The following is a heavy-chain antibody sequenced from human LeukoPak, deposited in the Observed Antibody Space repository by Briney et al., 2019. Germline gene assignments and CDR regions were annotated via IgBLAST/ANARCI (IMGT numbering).Heavy chain of an antibody. V-gene: IGHV4-34*01. D-gene: IGHD3-3*01. CDR2: INHSGST. CDR1: GGSFSGYY. Sequence: SETLSLTXAVYGGSFSGYYWSWIRQTPGKGLEWIGEINHSGSTNYNPSLKSRVTISVDTSKNQFSLKLSSVTAADTAVYYCAARYYDFWSGYYTGDYWGQGTLVTVSS. J-gene: IGHJ4*02. CDR3: AARYYDFWSGYYTGDY.